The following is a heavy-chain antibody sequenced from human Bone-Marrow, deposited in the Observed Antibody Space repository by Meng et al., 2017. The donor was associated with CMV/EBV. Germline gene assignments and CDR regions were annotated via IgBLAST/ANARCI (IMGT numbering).Heavy chain of an antibody. CDR3: VRDQWKIGYCSSASCRSWFDP. CDR1: GYRFTNYG. Sequence: ASVKVSCKASGYRFTNYGISWVRQAPGQGLEWMGWISGYNGDTKYAQKFQGRVIMTTETSTTTAYMELRSLRSNDTAVYYCVRDQWKIGYCSSASCRSWFDPWGQGTLVTVSS. CDR2: ISGYNGDT. V-gene: IGHV1-18*01. D-gene: IGHD2-2*03. J-gene: IGHJ5*02.